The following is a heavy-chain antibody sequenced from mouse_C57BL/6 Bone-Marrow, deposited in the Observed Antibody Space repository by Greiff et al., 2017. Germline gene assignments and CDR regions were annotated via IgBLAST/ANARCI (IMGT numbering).Heavy chain of an antibody. CDR1: GFTFSDYG. Sequence: EVMLVESGGGLVQPGGSLKLSCAASGFTFSDYGMAWVRQAPRKGPEWVAFISNLAYSIYYADTVTGRFTISRENAKNTLYLEMSSLRSEDTAMYYCARTYYSNPAWFAYWGQGTLVTVSA. J-gene: IGHJ3*01. D-gene: IGHD2-5*01. CDR3: ARTYYSNPAWFAY. V-gene: IGHV5-15*04. CDR2: ISNLAYSI.